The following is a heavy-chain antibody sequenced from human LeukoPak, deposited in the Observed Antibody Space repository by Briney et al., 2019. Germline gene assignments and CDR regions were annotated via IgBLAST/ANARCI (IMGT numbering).Heavy chain of an antibody. Sequence: GESLKISCKGSGYSFSSYWIAWVRQMPGKGLEWMGIIYPSDSHTRYSPSFQGQVTLSADKSISTAFLQWSSLKASDTAIYYCARLENVYNSGWPFDYWGQGTLVTVSS. J-gene: IGHJ4*02. CDR3: ARLENVYNSGWPFDY. D-gene: IGHD6-19*01. CDR2: IYPSDSHT. CDR1: GYSFSSYW. V-gene: IGHV5-51*01.